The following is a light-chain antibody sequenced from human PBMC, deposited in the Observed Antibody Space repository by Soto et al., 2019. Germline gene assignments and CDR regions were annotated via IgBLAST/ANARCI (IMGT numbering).Light chain of an antibody. CDR1: QSVLYSSNNKNY. V-gene: IGKV4-1*01. Sequence: DIVMTQSPDSLAVSLGERATINCKSSQSVLYSSNNKNYLAWYQKKPGQPPKLLFYWASSRESGVPDRFNGNGSGTDFTLTISSLQAEDVAIYYCQQYYTAPFTFGPGTKVDIK. CDR2: WAS. CDR3: QQYYTAPFT. J-gene: IGKJ3*01.